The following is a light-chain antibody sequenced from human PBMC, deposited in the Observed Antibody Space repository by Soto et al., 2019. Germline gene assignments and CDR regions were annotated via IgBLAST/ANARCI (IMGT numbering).Light chain of an antibody. CDR3: QQYGSSKT. CDR1: QNVNNNY. V-gene: IGKV3-20*01. J-gene: IGKJ1*01. CDR2: DVS. Sequence: NVLTQSPGTLSLSPGERATLSCRASQNVNNNYLAWYQQKPGQAPRLLIYDVSSRATGIPDRFSGSGSGTDFTLTISRLEPEDYAVYYCQQYGSSKTFGQGTKVEIK.